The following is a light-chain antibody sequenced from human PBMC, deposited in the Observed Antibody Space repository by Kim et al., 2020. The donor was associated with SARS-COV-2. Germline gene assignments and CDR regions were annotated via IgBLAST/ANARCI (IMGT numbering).Light chain of an antibody. Sequence: SPVQSFTISGTGTSSDVGGYKYVSWYQQHPGKAPKLMIYDVSNRPSGVPNRFSGSKSGNTASLTISGLQTEDEADYYCCSYAGRVIFGGGTQLTVL. J-gene: IGLJ2*01. CDR3: CSYAGRVI. CDR1: SSDVGGYKY. V-gene: IGLV2-11*03. CDR2: DVS.